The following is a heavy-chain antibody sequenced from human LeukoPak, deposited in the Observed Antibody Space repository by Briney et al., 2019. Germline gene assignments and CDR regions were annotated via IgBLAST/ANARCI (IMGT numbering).Heavy chain of an antibody. CDR3: ARRRGFGELLPDEY. Sequence: PGGSLRLSCAASGFTFSSYSMNWVRQAPGKGLEWVSSISSSSSYIYYADSVKGRFTISRDNAKNSLYLQMNSLRAEDTAVYYCARRRGFGELLPDEYWGQGTLVTVSS. V-gene: IGHV3-21*01. CDR1: GFTFSSYS. CDR2: ISSSSSYI. D-gene: IGHD3-10*01. J-gene: IGHJ4*02.